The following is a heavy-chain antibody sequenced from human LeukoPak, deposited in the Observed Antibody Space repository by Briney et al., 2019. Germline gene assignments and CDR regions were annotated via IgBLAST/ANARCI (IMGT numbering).Heavy chain of an antibody. CDR1: GDSISSYY. Sequence: KSSETLSLTCTVSGDSISSYYWSWIRQPPGKGLEWIGYIYYSGSTNYNPSLKSRVTISVDTSKNQFSLKLSSVTAADTAVYYCARGSYDSSGPFDYWGQGTLVTVSS. J-gene: IGHJ4*02. V-gene: IGHV4-59*01. CDR2: IYYSGST. D-gene: IGHD3-22*01. CDR3: ARGSYDSSGPFDY.